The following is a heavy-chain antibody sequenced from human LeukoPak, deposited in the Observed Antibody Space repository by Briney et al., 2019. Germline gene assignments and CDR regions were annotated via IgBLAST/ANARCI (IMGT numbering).Heavy chain of an antibody. J-gene: IGHJ4*02. CDR3: TCTTAGGGRLAHF. D-gene: IGHD6-13*01. Sequence: GASVKVSCKASGYTFTSYDIHWVRQASGHGLEWMGWMNPKSAHTGHAQRFQGRVTMTMNTSISTAYMELSSLTSEDTAIFYCTCTTAGGGRLAHFWGQGTLVTVSS. CDR1: GYTFTSYD. V-gene: IGHV1-8*01. CDR2: MNPKSAHT.